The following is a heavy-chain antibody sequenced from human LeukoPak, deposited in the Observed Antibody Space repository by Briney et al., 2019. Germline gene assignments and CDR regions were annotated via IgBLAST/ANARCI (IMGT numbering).Heavy chain of an antibody. J-gene: IGHJ4*02. V-gene: IGHV1-2*02. Sequence: VASVKVSCKASGYTFTGYYMHWARQAPGQGLEWMGWINPNSGGTNYAQKFQGRVTMTRDTSISTAYMELSRLRSDDTAVYYCARPSRGYSYGLDYWGQGTLVTVSS. D-gene: IGHD5-18*01. CDR3: ARPSRGYSYGLDY. CDR2: INPNSGGT. CDR1: GYTFTGYY.